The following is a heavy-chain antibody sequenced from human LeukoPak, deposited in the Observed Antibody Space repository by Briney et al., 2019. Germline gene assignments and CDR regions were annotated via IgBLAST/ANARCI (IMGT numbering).Heavy chain of an antibody. Sequence: PGGSLRLSCAASGFTVSSYGMTWVRQAPGKGLEWVSSFSGTDGGTYYADSVKGRFTISRDNSKNTLYLQMNSLRAEDTAVYYCAKGGEWLVSSAYYYFYMDVWGKGTTVTISS. D-gene: IGHD6-19*01. CDR1: GFTVSSYG. CDR2: FSGTDGGT. J-gene: IGHJ6*03. CDR3: AKGGEWLVSSAYYYFYMDV. V-gene: IGHV3-23*01.